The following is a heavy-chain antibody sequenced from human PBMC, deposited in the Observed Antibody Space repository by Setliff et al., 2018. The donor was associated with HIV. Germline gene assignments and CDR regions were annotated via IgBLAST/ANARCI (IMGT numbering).Heavy chain of an antibody. CDR3: ASPRETMKPDAFDI. J-gene: IGHJ3*02. CDR1: GGSISSSSYY. Sequence: PSETLSLTCTVSGGSISSSSYYWGWIRQPPGKGLEWIGSIYYSGSTNYNPSLKSRVPISVDTSKNQFSLKLSSVTAADMAVYYCASPRETMKPDAFDIWGQGTMVTV. CDR2: IYYSGST. D-gene: IGHD3-22*01. V-gene: IGHV4-39*07.